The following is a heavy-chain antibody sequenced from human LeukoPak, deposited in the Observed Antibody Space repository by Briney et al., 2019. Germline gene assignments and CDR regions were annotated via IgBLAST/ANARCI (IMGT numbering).Heavy chain of an antibody. CDR2: INTVGSTR. Sequence: PGGSLRLSCSASGFNFSSYWMHWVRQAPGKGLEWVSRINTVGSTRNYADSVKGRFTISRDNAKNTLFLQMNSLRAEDTAVYYCAREQEHIAGAKDYWGQGTLVTFSS. CDR3: AREQEHIAGAKDY. CDR1: GFNFSSYW. J-gene: IGHJ4*02. D-gene: IGHD6-13*01. V-gene: IGHV3-74*01.